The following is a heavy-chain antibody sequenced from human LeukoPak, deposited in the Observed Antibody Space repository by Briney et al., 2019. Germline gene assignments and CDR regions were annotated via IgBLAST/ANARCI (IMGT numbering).Heavy chain of an antibody. CDR2: ISGSGGST. J-gene: IGHJ4*02. CDR3: AKVGGSYPHYYFDY. V-gene: IGHV3-23*01. CDR1: GFTFSSYA. Sequence: PTGGSLRLSCAASGFTFSSYAMSWVRQAPGKGLEWVSAISGSGGSTYYADSVKGRFTISRDNSKNTLYLQMNSLRAEDTAVYYCAKVGGSYPHYYFDYWGQGTLVTVSS. D-gene: IGHD1-26*01.